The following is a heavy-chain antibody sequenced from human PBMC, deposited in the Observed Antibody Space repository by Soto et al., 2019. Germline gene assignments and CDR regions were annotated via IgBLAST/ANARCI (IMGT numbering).Heavy chain of an antibody. CDR2: ISSSPSTI. Sequence: GGSLRLSXAASGLTFKSYSMNWVRQATGKGLEWVSYISSSPSTINYADSVKGRFTISRDNAKNSLYLQMNSLRDEDTAVYYCARDAALCWGSTSCYTGVSYYGMDVWGQGTTVTVSS. V-gene: IGHV3-48*02. J-gene: IGHJ6*02. D-gene: IGHD2-2*02. CDR3: ARDAALCWGSTSCYTGVSYYGMDV. CDR1: GLTFKSYS.